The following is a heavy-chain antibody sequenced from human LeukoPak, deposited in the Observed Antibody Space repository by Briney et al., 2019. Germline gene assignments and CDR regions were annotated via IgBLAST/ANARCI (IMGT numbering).Heavy chain of an antibody. J-gene: IGHJ4*02. D-gene: IGHD4-17*01. V-gene: IGHV4-59*12. CDR3: ARGMTTVTYFDY. CDR2: IYYSGST. CDR1: GGSISSYH. Sequence: SETLSLTCTVSGGSISSYHWSWVRQPPGKGLEWIGYIYYSGSTNYNPSLKSRVTISVDTSKNQFSLKLSSVTAADTAVYYCARGMTTVTYFDYWGQGTLVTVSS.